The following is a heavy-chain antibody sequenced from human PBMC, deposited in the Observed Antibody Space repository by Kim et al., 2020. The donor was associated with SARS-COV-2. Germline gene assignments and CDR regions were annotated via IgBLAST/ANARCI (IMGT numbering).Heavy chain of an antibody. CDR2: ISYDGSNK. D-gene: IGHD1-26*01. J-gene: IGHJ4*02. V-gene: IGHV3-30-3*01. CDR1: GFTFSSYA. CDR3: AGELVGAIDY. Sequence: GGSLRLSCAASGFTFSSYAMHWVRQAPGKGLEWVAVISYDGSNKYYADSVKGRFTISRDNSKNTLYLQMNSLRAEDTAVYYCAGELVGAIDYWGQGTLVT.